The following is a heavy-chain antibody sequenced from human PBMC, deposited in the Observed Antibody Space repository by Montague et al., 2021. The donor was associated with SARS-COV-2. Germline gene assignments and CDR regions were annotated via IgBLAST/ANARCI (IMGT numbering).Heavy chain of an antibody. D-gene: IGHD3-16*02. CDR2: ISYDGSNK. CDR1: GFTFGSYA. J-gene: IGHJ4*02. V-gene: IGHV3-30-3*01. Sequence: SLRLSCAASGFTFGSYAMHWVRQAPGKGLEWVAVISYDGSNKYYADSVKGRFTISRGNSKNTLYLQMNSLRAEDTAVYYCLGELSLSLDYWGQGTLVTVSS. CDR3: LGELSLSLDY.